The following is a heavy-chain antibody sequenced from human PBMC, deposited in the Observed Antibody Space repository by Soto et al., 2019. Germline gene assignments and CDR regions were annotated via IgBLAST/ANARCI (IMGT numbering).Heavy chain of an antibody. CDR1: GFTFSSYS. J-gene: IGHJ6*02. D-gene: IGHD6-6*01. CDR2: ISSSSSYI. CDR3: VAGAARPYYYYGMDV. Sequence: GGALRLSCAASGFTFSSYSMNWVRQAPGKGLEWVSSISSSSSYIYYADSVKGRFTISRDNAKNSLYLQMNSLRAEDTAVYYCVAGAARPYYYYGMDVWGQGTTVTVSS. V-gene: IGHV3-21*01.